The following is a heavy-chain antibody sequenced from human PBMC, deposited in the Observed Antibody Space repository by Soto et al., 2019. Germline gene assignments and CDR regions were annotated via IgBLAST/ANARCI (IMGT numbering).Heavy chain of an antibody. CDR2: IYNSGST. D-gene: IGHD2-2*01. CDR3: ARVVGGYYYGMDV. Sequence: SETLSLTCTVSGGSISGYYWSWLRKPPGKGLEWIGYIYNSGSTNYNPSLKSRVTISIDKSKDQFSLKLSSVTAADTAVYYCARVVGGYYYGMDVWAQGTTVTVSS. J-gene: IGHJ6*02. V-gene: IGHV4-59*12. CDR1: GGSISGYY.